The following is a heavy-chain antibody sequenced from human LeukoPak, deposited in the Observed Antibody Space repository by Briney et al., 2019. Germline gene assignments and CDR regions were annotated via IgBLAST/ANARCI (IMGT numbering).Heavy chain of an antibody. J-gene: IGHJ4*02. CDR1: GGSISSYY. CDR2: IYYTGST. CDR3: ARGLRYGDNGYYFDY. D-gene: IGHD4-23*01. V-gene: IGHV4-59*12. Sequence: PSETLSLTCTVSGGSISSYYWSWIRQPPGKGLEWIGYIYYTGSTNSNPSLKSRVTISVDTSNNQFSLKLSSVTAADTAVYYCARGLRYGDNGYYFDYWGQGTLVTVSS.